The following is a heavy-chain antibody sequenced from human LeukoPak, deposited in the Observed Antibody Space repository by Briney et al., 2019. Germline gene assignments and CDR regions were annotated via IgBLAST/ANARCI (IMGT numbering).Heavy chain of an antibody. V-gene: IGHV7-4-1*02. CDR1: GYTFTSYA. J-gene: IGHJ4*02. CDR3: AREYCSSTSCSSYLDY. CDR2: ITTNTGNP. D-gene: IGHD2-2*01. Sequence: VASVKVSCKASGYTFTSYAMNWGRQAPGQGLEWMGWITTNTGNPTYAQGFTGRFVFSLDTSVSTAYLQISSLKAEDTAVYYCAREYCSSTSCSSYLDYWGQGTLVTVSS.